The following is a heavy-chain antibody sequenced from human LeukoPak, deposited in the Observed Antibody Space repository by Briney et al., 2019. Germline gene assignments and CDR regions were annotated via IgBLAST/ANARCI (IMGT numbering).Heavy chain of an antibody. CDR1: GYSISSGYY. CDR3: ARDSYSNHAFDY. J-gene: IGHJ4*02. Sequence: PSETLSLTCTVSGYSISSGYYWGWIRQPPGKGLEWIGSISHSGSTYYKPSLKSRVTISVDTSKNQFSLKLSSVTAADTAVYYCARDSYSNHAFDYWGQGTLVTVSS. CDR2: ISHSGST. D-gene: IGHD4-11*01. V-gene: IGHV4-38-2*02.